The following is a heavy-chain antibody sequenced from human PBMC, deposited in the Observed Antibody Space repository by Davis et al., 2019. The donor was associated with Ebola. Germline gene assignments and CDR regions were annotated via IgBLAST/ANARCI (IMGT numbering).Heavy chain of an antibody. CDR2: IIPILGIA. Sequence: SVKVSCKASGGTFSSYAISWVRQAPGQGLEWMGRIIPILGIANYAQKFQGRVTITADKSTSTAYMELSSLRSEDTAVYYCARDEGEMTDWYYYDSSGYSLDYWGQGTLVTVSS. CDR3: ARDEGEMTDWYYYDSSGYSLDY. J-gene: IGHJ4*02. V-gene: IGHV1-69*04. CDR1: GGTFSSYA. D-gene: IGHD3-22*01.